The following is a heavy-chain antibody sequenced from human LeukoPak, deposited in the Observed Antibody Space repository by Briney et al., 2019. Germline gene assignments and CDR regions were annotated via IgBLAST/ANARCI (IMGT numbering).Heavy chain of an antibody. CDR3: AKVYVWNEYYFDF. J-gene: IGHJ4*02. Sequence: GGPLRLSCAASGFTFSNYAMNWVRQAPGKGLEWVSGISDIGGRTYYADSVKGRFTISRDNSKNTLYLQMNSLKAEDTAVYYCAKVYVWNEYYFDFWGQGTLVTVSS. CDR2: ISDIGGRT. D-gene: IGHD1-1*01. V-gene: IGHV3-23*01. CDR1: GFTFSNYA.